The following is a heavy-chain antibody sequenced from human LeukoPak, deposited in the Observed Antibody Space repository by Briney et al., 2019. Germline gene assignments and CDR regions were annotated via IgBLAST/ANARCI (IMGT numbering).Heavy chain of an antibody. V-gene: IGHV1-8*01. CDR1: GYTFTSYD. J-gene: IGHJ4*02. CDR3: AKEAIWFGELLTPPAFDY. Sequence: ASVKVSCKASGYTFTSYDINWVRQATGQGLEWMGWMNPNSGNTGYAQKFQGRVTMTRNTSISTAYMELSSLRAEDTAVYYCAKEAIWFGELLTPPAFDYWGQGTLVTVSS. CDR2: MNPNSGNT. D-gene: IGHD3-10*01.